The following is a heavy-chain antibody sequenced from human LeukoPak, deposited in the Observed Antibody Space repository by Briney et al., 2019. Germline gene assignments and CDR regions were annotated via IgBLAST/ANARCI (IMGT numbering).Heavy chain of an antibody. J-gene: IGHJ6*03. Sequence: SETLSLTCTVSGGSISSSSYYWGWIRQPPGKGLEWIGSIYYSGSTYYNPSLKSRVTISVDTSKNQFSLKLSSVTAADTAVYYCARDFSSSSAVYYYYYMDVWGKGTTVTVSS. V-gene: IGHV4-39*07. CDR2: IYYSGST. CDR3: ARDFSSSSAVYYYYYMDV. CDR1: GGSISSSSYY. D-gene: IGHD6-6*01.